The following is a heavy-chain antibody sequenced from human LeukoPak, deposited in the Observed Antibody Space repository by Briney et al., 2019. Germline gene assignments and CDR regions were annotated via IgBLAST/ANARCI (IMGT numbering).Heavy chain of an antibody. D-gene: IGHD6-13*01. CDR1: GFTFSCSP. Sequence: GGALRLSCAAYGFTFSCSPMKWVPQAPGTGLEWVSNITDSGCSTYYADSMKGRCTISRDNSNIKLYMQMNSLRAEDTAVYYCARDAVYSSSWQYYWGQGTLVTVSS. V-gene: IGHV3-23*01. CDR2: ITDSGCST. J-gene: IGHJ4*02. CDR3: ARDAVYSSSWQYY.